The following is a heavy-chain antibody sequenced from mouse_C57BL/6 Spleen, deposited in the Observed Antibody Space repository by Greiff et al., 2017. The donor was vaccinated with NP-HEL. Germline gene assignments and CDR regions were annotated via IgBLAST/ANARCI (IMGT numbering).Heavy chain of an antibody. D-gene: IGHD1-1*01. V-gene: IGHV1-63*01. CDR3: ARGTTVVAHYYAMDY. CDR1: GYTFANYW. CDR2: IYPGGGYT. Sequence: VQLQQSGAELVRPGTSVKMSCKASGYTFANYWIGWAKQRPGHGLEWIGDIYPGGGYTNYNEKFKGKATLTADKSSSTAYMQFSSLTSEDSAIYYCARGTTVVAHYYAMDYWGQGTSVTVSS. J-gene: IGHJ4*01.